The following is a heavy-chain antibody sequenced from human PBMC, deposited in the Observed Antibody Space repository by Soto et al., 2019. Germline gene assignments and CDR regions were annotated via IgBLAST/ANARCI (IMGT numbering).Heavy chain of an antibody. J-gene: IGHJ5*02. D-gene: IGHD3-16*01. CDR1: GFSLTTRRVG. CDR3: AHRRGDDYTTMINAFDP. Sequence: QITLKEPGPTMVKPTQTLTPTCTLPGFSLTTRRVGVGRIRRPPGRALEWLALIYWIDDRRDRPSLNNRSTTTKDTSKNLVDLTLTDIDPVDTATYYCAHRRGDDYTTMINAFDPWCEGTLVTVSS. V-gene: IGHV2-5*01. CDR2: IYWIDDR.